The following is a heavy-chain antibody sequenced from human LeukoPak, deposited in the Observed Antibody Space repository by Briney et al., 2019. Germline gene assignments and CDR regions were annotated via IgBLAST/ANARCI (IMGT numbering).Heavy chain of an antibody. J-gene: IGHJ4*02. Sequence: GASVKVSCKASGYTFTSYGISWVRQAPGQGLEWMGWISPYNGNTNFAQKLQGRVTMTTDTSTSTAYMELRSLRSGDTAVYFCARIGHSDKMIAYWGQGTLVTVSS. V-gene: IGHV1-18*01. CDR3: ARIGHSDKMIAY. CDR1: GYTFTSYG. CDR2: ISPYNGNT. D-gene: IGHD3-22*01.